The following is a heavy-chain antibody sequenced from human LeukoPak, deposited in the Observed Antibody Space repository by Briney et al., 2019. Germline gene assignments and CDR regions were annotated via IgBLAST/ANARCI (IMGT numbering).Heavy chain of an antibody. CDR2: TSWNSGGI. CDR3: AKSMGYSYGHDAFDI. Sequence: SLRLPCAASGFTFDDYAIHWVRHAPGKGLEWVSGTSWNSGGIGYADSVKGRFTISRDNAKNSLYLQMNSLRAEDMTLYYCAKSMGYSYGHDAFDIWGQGTMVTVSS. D-gene: IGHD5-18*01. CDR1: GFTFDDYA. V-gene: IGHV3-9*03. J-gene: IGHJ3*02.